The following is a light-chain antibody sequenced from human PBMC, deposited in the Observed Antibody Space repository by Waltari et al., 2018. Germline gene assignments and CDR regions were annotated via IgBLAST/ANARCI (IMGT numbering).Light chain of an antibody. CDR1: KLGDKY. CDR2: QNN. Sequence: SYELTQPPSVSVSPGQTASITCSGDKLGDKYASWYQQKPGQSPVVVIYQNNKRPSGIPGRFSGSNSGNTATLTISGTQAMDEADYYCQAGDSSTAHVVFGGGTKLTVL. J-gene: IGLJ2*01. V-gene: IGLV3-1*01. CDR3: QAGDSSTAHVV.